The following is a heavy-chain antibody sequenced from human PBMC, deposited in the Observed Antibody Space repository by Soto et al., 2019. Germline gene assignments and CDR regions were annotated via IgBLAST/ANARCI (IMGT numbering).Heavy chain of an antibody. J-gene: IGHJ4*02. CDR2: ISDGGSNT. CDR3: AKDIIVVIAMRLDD. V-gene: IGHV3-30*18. Sequence: PGGSLRLSCAASGFTFSSYGMHWVRQAPGKGLEWVAVISDGGSNTYYADSVKGRFTVSRDNSKYTLYLQMNSLRAEDTAVYYCAKDIIVVIAMRLDDWGKGTLVTVAS. CDR1: GFTFSSYG. D-gene: IGHD2-21*01.